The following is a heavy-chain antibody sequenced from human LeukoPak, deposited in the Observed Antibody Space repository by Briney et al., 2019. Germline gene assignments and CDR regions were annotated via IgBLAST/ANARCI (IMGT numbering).Heavy chain of an antibody. J-gene: IGHJ6*02. CDR3: AKANIVVVPAASRPTYYYYGMDV. CDR1: GFTFSSYG. V-gene: IGHV3-30*18. CDR2: ISYDGSNK. D-gene: IGHD2-2*01. Sequence: GGSLRLSCAASGFTFSSYGMHWVRQAPGKGLEWVAVISYDGSNKYYADSVKGRFTISRDNSKNTLYLQMNSLRAEDTAVYYCAKANIVVVPAASRPTYYYYGMDVWGQGTTVTVSS.